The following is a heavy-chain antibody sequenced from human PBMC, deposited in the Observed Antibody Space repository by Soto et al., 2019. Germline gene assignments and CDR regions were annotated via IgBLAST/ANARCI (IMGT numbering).Heavy chain of an antibody. J-gene: IGHJ6*02. CDR1: GFTFSSYG. Sequence: GGSLRLSCAASGFTFSSYGMHWVRQAPGKGLEWVAVISYDGSNKYYADSVKGRFTISRDNSKNTLYLQMNSLRAEDTAVYYCARCPKVRGVIITYYYGMDVWGQGTTVTVSS. CDR3: ARCPKVRGVIITYYYGMDV. CDR2: ISYDGSNK. D-gene: IGHD3-10*01. V-gene: IGHV3-30*03.